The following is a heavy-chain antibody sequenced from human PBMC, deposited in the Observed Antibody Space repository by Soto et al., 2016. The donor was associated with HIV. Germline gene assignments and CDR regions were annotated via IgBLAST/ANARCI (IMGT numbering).Heavy chain of an antibody. D-gene: IGHD3-10*01. CDR3: AREAGFWSGWGHGSGSYSLDY. J-gene: IGHJ4*02. CDR2: IHNSGRT. CDR1: GASISSDGYY. V-gene: IGHV4-61*02. Sequence: VQLQESGPGLVKPSQTLSLTCTVSGASISSDGYYWTWIRQPAGEGLEWIGRIHNSGRTNYNPSLKSRVTISVDTSRRQFSLKLSSVTAADTAVYYCAREAGFWSGWGHGSGSYSLDYWGQGTLVIVSS.